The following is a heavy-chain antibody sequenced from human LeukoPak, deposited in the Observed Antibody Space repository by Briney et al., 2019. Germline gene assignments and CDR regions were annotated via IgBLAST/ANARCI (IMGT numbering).Heavy chain of an antibody. CDR1: GFTFSSYG. V-gene: IGHV3-30*18. J-gene: IGHJ4*02. D-gene: IGHD2-15*01. CDR2: ISYDGSNK. CDR3: AKDATDYFDH. Sequence: PGRSLRLSCAAPGFTFSSYGMHWVRQAPGKGLEWVAVISYDGSNKYYADSVKGRFTISRDNSKNTLYLQMNSLRAEDTAVYYCAKDATDYFDHWGQGTLVTVSS.